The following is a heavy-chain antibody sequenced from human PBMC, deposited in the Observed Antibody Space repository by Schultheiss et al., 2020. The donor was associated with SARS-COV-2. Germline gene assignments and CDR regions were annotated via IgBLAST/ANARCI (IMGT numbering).Heavy chain of an antibody. CDR1: GFTVSSNY. J-gene: IGHJ4*02. V-gene: IGHV3-53*01. CDR2: IYSGGST. Sequence: GGSLRLSCAASGFTVSSNYMSWVRQAPGKGLEWVSVIYSGGSTYYADSVKGRFTISRDNSKNTLYLQMNSLRAEDTAVYYCAREESIVATMGPNEYWGQGTLVTVSS. D-gene: IGHD5-12*01. CDR3: AREESIVATMGPNEY.